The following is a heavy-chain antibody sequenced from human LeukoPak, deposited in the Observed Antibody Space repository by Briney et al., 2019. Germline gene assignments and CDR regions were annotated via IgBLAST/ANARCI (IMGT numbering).Heavy chain of an antibody. CDR2: INPSGGST. D-gene: IGHD2-2*01. CDR1: GYTFTSYY. V-gene: IGHV1-46*01. Sequence: EASVKVSCKASGYTFTSYYMHWVRQAPGQGLEWMGIINPSGGSTSYAQKFQGRVTITTDESTSTAYMELSSLRSEDTAVYYCARVCSSTSCYDAFDIWGQGTMVTVSS. CDR3: ARVCSSTSCYDAFDI. J-gene: IGHJ3*02.